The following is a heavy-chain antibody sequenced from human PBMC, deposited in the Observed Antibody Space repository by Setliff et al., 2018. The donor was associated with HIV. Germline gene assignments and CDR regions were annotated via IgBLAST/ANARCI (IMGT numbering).Heavy chain of an antibody. J-gene: IGHJ2*01. CDR1: GYSFTNHY. CDR3: AREFTTVRGVTITKYFDL. D-gene: IGHD3-10*01. Sequence: ASVKVSCKPSGYSFTNHYMHWVRQAPGQGLEWMGVINPTGGSTTYAQNFQGRVTMTRDTSTSTVYMEVSSLRSEDTAVYYCAREFTTVRGVTITKYFDLWGRGTLGTVSS. CDR2: INPTGGST. V-gene: IGHV1-46*01.